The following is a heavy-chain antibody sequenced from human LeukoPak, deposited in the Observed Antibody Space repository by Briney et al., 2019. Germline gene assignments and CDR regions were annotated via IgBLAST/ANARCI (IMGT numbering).Heavy chain of an antibody. CDR1: GFTFSSYA. V-gene: IGHV3-30-3*01. J-gene: IGHJ4*02. CDR2: ISYDGSNK. Sequence: GSLRLSCAASGFTFSSYAMHWVRQAPGKGLEWVAVISYDGSNKYYADSVKGRFTISRDNSKNTLYLQMNSLRAEDTAVYYCASPPLFSGSSNYGGQGTLVTVSS. CDR3: ASPPLFSGSSNY. D-gene: IGHD1-26*01.